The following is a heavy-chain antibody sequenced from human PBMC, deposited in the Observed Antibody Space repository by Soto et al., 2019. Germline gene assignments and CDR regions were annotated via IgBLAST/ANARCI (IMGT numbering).Heavy chain of an antibody. J-gene: IGHJ3*02. CDR3: ARDWRTYYDSSGYPRDAFDI. CDR1: GGTFSRYA. Sequence: ASVKVSCKASGGTFSRYAISWVRQAPGQGLEWMGGIIPIFGTANYAQKFQGRVTITADESTSTAYMELSSLRSEDTAVYYCARDWRTYYDSSGYPRDAFDIWGQGTMVTVSS. CDR2: IIPIFGTA. V-gene: IGHV1-69*13. D-gene: IGHD3-22*01.